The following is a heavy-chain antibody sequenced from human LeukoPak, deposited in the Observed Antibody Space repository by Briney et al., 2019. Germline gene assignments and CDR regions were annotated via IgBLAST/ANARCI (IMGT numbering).Heavy chain of an antibody. V-gene: IGHV3-23*01. CDR2: ISGSGGST. CDR1: GFTFSSYG. CDR3: AKEGGTVPYYYYYMDV. J-gene: IGHJ6*03. D-gene: IGHD4-11*01. Sequence: PGGSLRLSCAASGFTFSSYGMHWVRQAPGKGLEWVSAISGSGGSTYYADSVKGRFTISRDNSKNTLYLQMNSLRAEDTAVYYCAKEGGTVPYYYYYMDVWGKGTTVTVSS.